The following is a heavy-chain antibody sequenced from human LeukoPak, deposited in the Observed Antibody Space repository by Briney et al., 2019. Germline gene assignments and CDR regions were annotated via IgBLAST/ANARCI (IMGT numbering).Heavy chain of an antibody. Sequence: ASVKVSCKASGYTFTSYGISWVRQAPGQGLEWMGWISAYNGNTNYAQKLQGRVTMTTDTSTSTAYMELRSLRSDDTAVYYCARSTYYYDSSGYSGDYYYYYMDVWGKGTTVTVSS. D-gene: IGHD3-22*01. CDR2: ISAYNGNT. CDR3: ARSTYYYDSSGYSGDYYYYYMDV. J-gene: IGHJ6*03. V-gene: IGHV1-18*01. CDR1: GYTFTSYG.